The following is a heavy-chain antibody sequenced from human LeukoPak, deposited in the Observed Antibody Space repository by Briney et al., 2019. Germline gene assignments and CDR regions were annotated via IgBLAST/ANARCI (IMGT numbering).Heavy chain of an antibody. J-gene: IGHJ4*02. CDR2: ISGSGGST. Sequence: GGSLRLSCAASGFTFSGYWMHWVRQAPGKGLEWVSAISGSGGSTYYADSVKGRFTISRDNSKNTLYLQMNSLRAEDTAVYYCAKERDWNYGGYFDYWGQGTLVTVSS. V-gene: IGHV3-23*01. CDR3: AKERDWNYGGYFDY. CDR1: GFTFSGYW. D-gene: IGHD1-7*01.